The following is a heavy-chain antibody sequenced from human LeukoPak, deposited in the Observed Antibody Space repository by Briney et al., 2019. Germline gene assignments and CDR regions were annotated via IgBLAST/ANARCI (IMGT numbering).Heavy chain of an antibody. J-gene: IGHJ6*02. V-gene: IGHV3-13*01. D-gene: IGHD6-13*01. CDR1: GITFSTSD. CDR2: IGTAGDT. CDR3: ARGSVRVGMDV. Sequence: GGSLRLSCEASGITFSTSDMHWVRQAPGKGLGWVSVIGTAGDTYYADSVKGRFTISRENAKNSLYLQMNSLRAGDTAVYYCARGSVRVGMDVWGQGTTVTVSS.